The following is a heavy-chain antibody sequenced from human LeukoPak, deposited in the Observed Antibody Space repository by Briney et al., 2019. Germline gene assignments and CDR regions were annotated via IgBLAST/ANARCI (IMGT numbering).Heavy chain of an antibody. CDR1: GYTFSGYY. Sequence: ASVKVSCKASGYTFSGYYIHWVRQAPGQGLEWMGRINPNSGGPNYTQKFQGRVTMTRDTSISTAYMELSRLRSDDTAVYYCARGQLLGKFDYWGQGATVTVSS. CDR3: ARGQLLGKFDY. D-gene: IGHD6-13*01. J-gene: IGHJ4*03. CDR2: INPNSGGP. V-gene: IGHV1-2*06.